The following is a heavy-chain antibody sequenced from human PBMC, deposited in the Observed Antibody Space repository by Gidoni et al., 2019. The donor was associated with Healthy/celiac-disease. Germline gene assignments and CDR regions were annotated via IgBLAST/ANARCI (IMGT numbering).Heavy chain of an antibody. J-gene: IGHJ6*02. V-gene: IGHV3-53*04. CDR1: GFTVSSND. Sequence: EVQLVESGGGLVQPGGSLRLSCAASGFTVSSNDMSCVRQAPGKGLVWVSVLYSCGSTYYADSVKGRFTISRHHSKNTLYLQMNSLRAEDTAVYYCARDYWVQGVITQPPDYYYYYGMDVWGQGTTVTVSS. CDR3: ARDYWVQGVITQPPDYYYYYGMDV. D-gene: IGHD3-10*01. CDR2: LYSCGST.